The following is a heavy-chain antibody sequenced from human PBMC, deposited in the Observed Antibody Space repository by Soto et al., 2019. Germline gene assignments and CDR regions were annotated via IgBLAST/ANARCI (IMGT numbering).Heavy chain of an antibody. J-gene: IGHJ6*02. CDR3: AKDGLGYCSRISGYSESDYGLDV. Sequence: EEQLSESGGGLVQPGGSLRLSCAASGFTFSSYAMSWVRQVPGKGLEWVSGIVGSGAAKYYADSVKGRFTVSRDNSKNKLYLKLNSLIAEDMAVYFCAKDGLGYCSRISGYSESDYGLDVWGQGTTVTVSS. V-gene: IGHV3-23*01. CDR1: GFTFSSYA. D-gene: IGHD2-2*01. CDR2: IVGSGAAK.